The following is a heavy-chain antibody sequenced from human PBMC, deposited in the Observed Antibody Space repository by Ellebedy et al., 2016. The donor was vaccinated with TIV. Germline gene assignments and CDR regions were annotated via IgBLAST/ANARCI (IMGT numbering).Heavy chain of an antibody. V-gene: IGHV2-26*01. CDR3: ARIRGVRGVIITFWFDP. CDR1: GFSLSNARMG. CDR2: IFSNDEK. D-gene: IGHD3-10*01. Sequence: SGPTLVKPTETLTLTCTVSGFSLSNARMGVSWIRQPPGKALEWLAHIFSNDEKSYSTSLKSRLTISKDTSKSQVVLTMTNMDPVDTATYYCARIRGVRGVIITFWFDPWGQGTLVTVSS. J-gene: IGHJ5*02.